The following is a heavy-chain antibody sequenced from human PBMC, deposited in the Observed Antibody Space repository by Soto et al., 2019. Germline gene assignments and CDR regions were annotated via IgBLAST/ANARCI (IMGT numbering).Heavy chain of an antibody. D-gene: IGHD2-15*01. CDR1: GGSISSYY. Sequence: SETLSVTCTVSGGSISSYYWSWSRQPPWKGLEWIGYIYYSGSTNYNPSLKSRVTISVDTSKNQFSLKLSSVTAADTAVYYCARLGGAICSGGSCYSVPHYHYCMDVWGKGTTVTVSS. J-gene: IGHJ6*03. CDR2: IYYSGST. CDR3: ARLGGAICSGGSCYSVPHYHYCMDV. V-gene: IGHV4-59*08.